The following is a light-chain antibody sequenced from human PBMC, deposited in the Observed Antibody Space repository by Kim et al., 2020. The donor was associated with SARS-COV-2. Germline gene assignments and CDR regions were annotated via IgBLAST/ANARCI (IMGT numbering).Light chain of an antibody. CDR2: QHT. CDR1: KLGDKY. CDR3: QAWDSSTAV. V-gene: IGLV3-1*01. Sequence: SVSPRQTASITCSGSKLGDKYAYWYQKKPGQSPILVIYQHTKRPSGISQRFSGSSFGNTATLTISRAQTMDEADYYCQAWDSSTAVFGGGTQLTVL. J-gene: IGLJ3*02.